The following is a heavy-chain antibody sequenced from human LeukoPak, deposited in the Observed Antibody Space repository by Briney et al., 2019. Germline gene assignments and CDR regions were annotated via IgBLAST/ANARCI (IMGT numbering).Heavy chain of an antibody. CDR1: GFTFTSSA. J-gene: IGHJ4*02. Sequence: SVKVSCKASGFTFTSSAMQWVRQARRQRLEWIGWIVVGSGNTNYAQKFQERVTITRDMSTSTAYMELSSLRSEDTAVYYCAAARYNYDFWSGYYTFDYWGQGTLVTVSS. V-gene: IGHV1-58*02. CDR2: IVVGSGNT. CDR3: AAARYNYDFWSGYYTFDY. D-gene: IGHD3-3*01.